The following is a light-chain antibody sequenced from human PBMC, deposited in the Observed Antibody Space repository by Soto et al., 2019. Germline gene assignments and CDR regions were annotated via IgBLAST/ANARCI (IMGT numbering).Light chain of an antibody. CDR2: DVS. Sequence: EIVLTQSPGTLSLSPGDRATLSCRASQTLRSGYLAWYQHKPGQAPRLLIYDVSSRATGIPDRFSGSGSGTDFTLTISRLEPEDFAVYYCQQYGSSPRAFGQGTNV. CDR1: QTLRSGY. J-gene: IGKJ1*01. V-gene: IGKV3-20*01. CDR3: QQYGSSPRA.